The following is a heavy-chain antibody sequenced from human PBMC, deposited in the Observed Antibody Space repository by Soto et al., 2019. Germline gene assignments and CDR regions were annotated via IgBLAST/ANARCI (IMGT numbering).Heavy chain of an antibody. J-gene: IGHJ4*02. Sequence: QVQLVQSGAEVKKPGASVKVSCKTSGYTFTSYHISWVRQAPGHGLEWMGWISAYNTNTKYAQKFQGRVTMTTDTLTSTAAVELRSLRSDDTAVYYCARDTPPTDYWGQVPLVNVAA. CDR1: GYTFTSYH. V-gene: IGHV1-18*01. CDR2: ISAYNTNT. CDR3: ARDTPPTDY.